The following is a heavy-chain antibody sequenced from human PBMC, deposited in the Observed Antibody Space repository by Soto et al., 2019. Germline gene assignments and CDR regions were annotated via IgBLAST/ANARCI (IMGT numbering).Heavy chain of an antibody. J-gene: IGHJ4*02. CDR1: GFTFGSYV. Sequence: WVSLGLSCAASGFTFGSYVMHWVRQAPGKGLEWVEVISYDGSNKHYADSVKGRSTISRDNYKNTLYVQINSLRAEDTAMYYCARSYCGDDCALDYWGQGTLDTVSS. D-gene: IGHD2-21*02. CDR3: ARSYCGDDCALDY. V-gene: IGHV3-30-3*01. CDR2: ISYDGSNK.